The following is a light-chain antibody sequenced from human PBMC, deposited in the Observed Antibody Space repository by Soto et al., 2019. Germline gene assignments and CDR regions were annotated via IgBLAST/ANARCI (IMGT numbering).Light chain of an antibody. Sequence: DIQMTQSPSILSASVGDRVTITCRASQSIGSWMAWYQHKPGKAPKLLIYKASSLESGVPLRFSGSGSGTEFTLTISSLQRDDFATYYCQQYSTYSRTFGQGTKVDIK. CDR3: QQYSTYSRT. V-gene: IGKV1-5*03. J-gene: IGKJ1*01. CDR1: QSIGSW. CDR2: KAS.